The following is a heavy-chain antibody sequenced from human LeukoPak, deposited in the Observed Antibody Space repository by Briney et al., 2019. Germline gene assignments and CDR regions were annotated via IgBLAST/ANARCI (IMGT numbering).Heavy chain of an antibody. Sequence: PSETLSLTCAVSGYSLGSGFYCGWVRQPPGKGLEWIGNMYHTGTIYYNPSLRSRPTISEDTSKSHFSLTVDSVTAADTAVYYCATGRYSGSVDYWGQGILVTVSS. CDR3: ATGRYSGSVDY. V-gene: IGHV4-38-2*01. CDR1: GYSLGSGFY. CDR2: MYHTGTI. J-gene: IGHJ4*02. D-gene: IGHD1-26*01.